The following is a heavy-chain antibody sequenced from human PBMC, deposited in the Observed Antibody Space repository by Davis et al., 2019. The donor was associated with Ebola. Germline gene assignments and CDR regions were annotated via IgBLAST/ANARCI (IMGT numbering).Heavy chain of an antibody. D-gene: IGHD1-26*01. CDR3: AKTGATWGLGAFDI. CDR2: ISYDGSNK. Sequence: GESLKISCAASGFTFSSYGMHWVRQAPGKGLEWVAVISYDGSNKYYADSVKGRFTISRDNSKNTLYLQMNSLRAEDTAVYYCAKTGATWGLGAFDIWGQGTMVTVSS. V-gene: IGHV3-30*18. CDR1: GFTFSSYG. J-gene: IGHJ3*02.